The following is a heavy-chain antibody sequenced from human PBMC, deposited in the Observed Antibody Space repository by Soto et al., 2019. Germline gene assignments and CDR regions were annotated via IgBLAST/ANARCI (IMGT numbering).Heavy chain of an antibody. CDR3: ARDPSSNYDFWSGPHYYGMDV. Sequence: GGSLRLSCAASGFTFSSYGMHRVRQAPGKGLEWVAVIWYDGSNKYYADSVKGRFTIPRDNSKNTLYLQMNSLRAEDTAVYYCARDPSSNYDFWSGPHYYGMDVWGQGTTVTVSS. V-gene: IGHV3-33*01. J-gene: IGHJ6*02. CDR1: GFTFSSYG. CDR2: IWYDGSNK. D-gene: IGHD3-3*01.